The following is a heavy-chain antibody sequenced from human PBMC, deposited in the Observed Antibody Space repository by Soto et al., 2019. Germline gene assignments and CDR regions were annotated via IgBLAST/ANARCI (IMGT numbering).Heavy chain of an antibody. CDR2: ISWDADK. J-gene: IGHJ4*02. Sequence: SGPTLVNPTQTLTLTCTFSGFSLTNSGMCVSWIRQPPGKALEWLALISWDADKSYSTSLKTSFTISKDTSKNQVVLTITNLDPVDTATYYCARDRYNSGSYDLDYWGQGTLVTVSS. D-gene: IGHD3-10*01. CDR1: GFSLTNSGMC. CDR3: ARDRYNSGSYDLDY. V-gene: IGHV2-70*01.